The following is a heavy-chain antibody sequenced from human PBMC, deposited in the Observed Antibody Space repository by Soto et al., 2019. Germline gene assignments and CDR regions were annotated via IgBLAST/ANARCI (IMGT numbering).Heavy chain of an antibody. Sequence: GGSLRLSCAASEFTFSSYNMNWVRQAPGKGLEWVSYITSSSSTIYYADSVKGRFTISRDNAKNSLYLQMNSLRVEDTAVYYCARGDKNYYYYMDVWGKGTTVTVSS. CDR2: ITSSSSTI. CDR3: ARGDKNYYYYMDV. J-gene: IGHJ6*03. CDR1: EFTFSSYN. V-gene: IGHV3-48*01.